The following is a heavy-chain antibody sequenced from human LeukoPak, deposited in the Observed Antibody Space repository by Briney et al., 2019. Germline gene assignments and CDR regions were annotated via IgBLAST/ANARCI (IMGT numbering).Heavy chain of an antibody. V-gene: IGHV4-59*01. Sequence: KSSETLSLTCTVSGGSISTYYWSWIRQPPGKGLEWIGYIYYSGNSNYNPSLKSRVTISVDTSKNQFSLKLSSVTAADTAVYYCATQRGSYLWGTDFDYWGQGTLVTVSS. CDR2: IYYSGNS. J-gene: IGHJ4*02. CDR3: ATQRGSYLWGTDFDY. CDR1: GGSISTYY. D-gene: IGHD3-16*01.